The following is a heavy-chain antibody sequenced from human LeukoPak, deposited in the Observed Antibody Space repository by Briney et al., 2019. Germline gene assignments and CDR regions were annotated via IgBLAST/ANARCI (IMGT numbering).Heavy chain of an antibody. CDR1: GFTFSSYG. Sequence: GGSLRLSCAASGFTFSSYGMSWVRQAPGKGLEWVSAISGSGGSTYYADSVKGRFTISRDNSKNTLYLQMNSLRAEDTAVYYCAKEMWAGELSLYDYWGQGTLVTVSS. V-gene: IGHV3-23*01. D-gene: IGHD3-16*02. CDR3: AKEMWAGELSLYDY. CDR2: ISGSGGST. J-gene: IGHJ4*02.